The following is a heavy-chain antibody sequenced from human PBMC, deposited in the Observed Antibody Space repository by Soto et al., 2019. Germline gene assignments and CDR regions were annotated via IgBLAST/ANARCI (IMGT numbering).Heavy chain of an antibody. CDR2: IIPIFGTA. V-gene: IGHV1-69*01. J-gene: IGHJ4*02. CDR3: ARGQIAVAGKAFDY. CDR1: GGTFSSYA. D-gene: IGHD6-19*01. Sequence: QVQLVQSGAAVKKPGSSVKVSCKASGGTFSSYAISWVRRAPGQGLEWMGGIIPIFGTANYAQKCQGRVWSTAHESTSTAYMELSSLRAEDTAVYYCARGQIAVAGKAFDYWGQGTLVTVSS.